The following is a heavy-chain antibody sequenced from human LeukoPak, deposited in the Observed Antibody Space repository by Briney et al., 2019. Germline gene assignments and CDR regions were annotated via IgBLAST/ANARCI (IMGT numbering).Heavy chain of an antibody. D-gene: IGHD2-15*01. V-gene: IGHV4-59*08. CDR3: ARGPYCSGGSCYHFYYYGMDV. J-gene: IGHJ6*02. CDR2: IYYSGST. Sequence: PSETLSLTCTVSGGSISSYYWSWIRQPPGKGLEWIGYIYYSGSTNYNPSLKSRVTISVDTSKNQFSLKLSSVTAADTAVYYCARGPYCSGGSCYHFYYYGMDVWGQGTMVTAS. CDR1: GGSISSYY.